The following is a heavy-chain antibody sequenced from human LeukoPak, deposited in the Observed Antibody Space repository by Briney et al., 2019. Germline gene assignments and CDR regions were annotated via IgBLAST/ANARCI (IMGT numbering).Heavy chain of an antibody. CDR2: INHSGST. CDR1: GFTFSTYG. V-gene: IGHV4-34*01. D-gene: IGHD3-22*01. J-gene: IGHJ6*02. CDR3: ARVTRVYDSSGSNRLYYYYGMDV. Sequence: GSLRLSCATSGFTFSTYGMHWVRQAPGKGLEWIGEINHSGSTNYNPSLKSRVTISVDTSKNQFSLKLSSVTAADTAVYYCARVTRVYDSSGSNRLYYYYGMDVWGQGTTVTVSS.